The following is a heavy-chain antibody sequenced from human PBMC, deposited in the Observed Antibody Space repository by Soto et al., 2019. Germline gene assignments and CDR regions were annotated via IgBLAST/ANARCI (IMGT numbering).Heavy chain of an antibody. CDR3: AKVGADRGLVYYYYYYGMDV. V-gene: IGHV3-23*01. J-gene: IGHJ6*02. CDR1: EFAYSGCR. Sequence: GGSLRHSCTASEFAYSGCRMSCEQQTPGKGLEWVSDISGSGGSTYYADSVKGRFTISRDNSKNTLYLQMNSLRAEDTAVYYCAKVGADRGLVYYYYYYGMDVWGQGTTVTVSS. D-gene: IGHD2-8*01. CDR2: ISGSGGST.